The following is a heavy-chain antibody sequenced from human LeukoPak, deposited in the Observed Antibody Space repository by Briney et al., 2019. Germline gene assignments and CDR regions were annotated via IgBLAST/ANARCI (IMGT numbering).Heavy chain of an antibody. Sequence: GGSLRLSCAASGFTFSSYSMNWVRQVPGKGLEWGSSISSSSSYIYYADSVKGRFTISRDNAKNSLYLQMNSLRAEDTAVYYCARVLITMIVPNAFDIWGQGTMVTVSS. D-gene: IGHD3-22*01. J-gene: IGHJ3*02. CDR3: ARVLITMIVPNAFDI. CDR2: ISSSSSYI. CDR1: GFTFSSYS. V-gene: IGHV3-21*01.